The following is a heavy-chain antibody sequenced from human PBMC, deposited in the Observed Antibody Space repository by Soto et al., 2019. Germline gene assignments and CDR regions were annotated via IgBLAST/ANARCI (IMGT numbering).Heavy chain of an antibody. CDR2: ISYDGSNK. CDR1: GFTFSSYG. Sequence: GGSLRLSCAASGFTFSSYGMHWVRQAPGKGLEWVAVISYDGSNKYYADSVKGRFTISRDNSKNTLYLQMNSLRAEDTTVYYCAKEPIPVYYYYGMDVWGQGTTVTVSS. CDR3: AKEPIPVYYYYGMDV. V-gene: IGHV3-30*18. J-gene: IGHJ6*02.